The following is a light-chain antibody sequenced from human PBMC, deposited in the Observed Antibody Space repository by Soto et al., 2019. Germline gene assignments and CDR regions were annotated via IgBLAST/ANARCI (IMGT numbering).Light chain of an antibody. CDR3: QHRSSWPYT. CDR2: DAS. J-gene: IGKJ2*01. CDR1: QSVSTY. Sequence: EIVLTQSPATLSLSPGERATLSCRASQSVSTYLAWYQQHPAQPPRLLICDASTRAPSIPARFSGSWSGTDFTLTISSLEHEDFAVYYCQHRSSWPYTFGQGTKLEIK. V-gene: IGKV3-11*01.